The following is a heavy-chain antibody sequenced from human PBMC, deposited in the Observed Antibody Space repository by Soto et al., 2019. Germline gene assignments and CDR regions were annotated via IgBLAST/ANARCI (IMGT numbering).Heavy chain of an antibody. J-gene: IGHJ5*01. CDR2: LYFGVTT. D-gene: IGHD6-19*01. V-gene: IGHV4-39*01. CDR1: GGSISSKNFY. Sequence: TSETLSLNRSVSGGSISSKNFYRGWIRQPPGKWPGWIGYLYFGVTTYYNPSLKSRVAISGDSTKKKISLPLSSVAAKDTAVYYGARAGEAVVDSWGQGTRVTVSS. CDR3: ARAGEAVVDS.